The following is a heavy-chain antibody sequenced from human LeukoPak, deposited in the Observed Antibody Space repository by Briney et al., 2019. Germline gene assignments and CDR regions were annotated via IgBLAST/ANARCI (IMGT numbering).Heavy chain of an antibody. D-gene: IGHD3-22*01. Sequence: ASVKVSCKASGYTFTGYYMHWVRQAPGQGLEWMGWINPNSGGTNYAQKFQGRVTMTRDASISTAYMELSRLRSDDTAVYYCARNFYFDSSGYYHYWGQGTLVTVSS. CDR2: INPNSGGT. J-gene: IGHJ4*02. CDR3: ARNFYFDSSGYYHY. V-gene: IGHV1-2*02. CDR1: GYTFTGYY.